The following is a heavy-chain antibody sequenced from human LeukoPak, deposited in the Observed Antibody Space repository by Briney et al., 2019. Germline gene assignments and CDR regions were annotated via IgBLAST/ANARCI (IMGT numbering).Heavy chain of an antibody. CDR3: ANQAYSQFDY. J-gene: IGHJ4*02. Sequence: GGPLRLSFEAPGFAFSSYWLSWVGKAPGRGLELVANISPDGSGKYCVDSVKGRFAISRDNAKRSLYLQMNSLRAEDTAVYYCANQAYSQFDYWGQGTLVTVSS. V-gene: IGHV3-7*01. CDR1: GFAFSSYW. CDR2: ISPDGSGK. D-gene: IGHD4-11*01.